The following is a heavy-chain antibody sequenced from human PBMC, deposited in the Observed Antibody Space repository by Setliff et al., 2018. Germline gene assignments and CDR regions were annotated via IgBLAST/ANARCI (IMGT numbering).Heavy chain of an antibody. CDR2: IYYSGGT. V-gene: IGHV4-39*01. CDR3: AGGGGWIQLFDY. D-gene: IGHD5-18*01. CDR1: GGSISTKNYY. J-gene: IGHJ4*02. Sequence: SETLSLTCTVSGGSISTKNYYWGWIRQPPGKGLEWIGNIYYSGGTYYSPSLKSRVTISVDTSENLFSLKLNSVTAADTAVYYCAGGGGWIQLFDYWGLGTQVTVS.